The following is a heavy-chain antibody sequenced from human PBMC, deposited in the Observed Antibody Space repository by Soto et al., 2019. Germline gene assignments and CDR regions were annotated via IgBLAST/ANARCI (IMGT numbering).Heavy chain of an antibody. D-gene: IGHD2-15*01. V-gene: IGHV4-39*01. CDR3: ARFNLLSSASTFDI. J-gene: IGHJ3*02. CDR1: GGSISSSSYY. Sequence: QLQLQESGPGLVKPSETLSLTCTVSGGSISSSSYYWGWIRQPPGKGLEWIGSIYYSGSTYYNPSLKSRVTISVDTSKNQFSLKLSSVTAADTAVYYCARFNLLSSASTFDIWGQGTMVTVSS. CDR2: IYYSGST.